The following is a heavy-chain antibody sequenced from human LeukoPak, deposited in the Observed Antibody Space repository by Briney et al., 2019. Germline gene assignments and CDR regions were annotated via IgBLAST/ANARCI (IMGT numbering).Heavy chain of an antibody. CDR3: AKEPGSDVSNWYGAYDI. D-gene: IGHD6-13*01. CDR1: GFTFAKYA. J-gene: IGHJ3*02. CDR2: ITGSGDRT. Sequence: GGSLRLSCAASGFTFAKYAMTWVRQAPGQGLESVSTITGSGDRTYYANSAKGRSTISRDNSRNTLFLQMNSLRADDTAIYYCAKEPGSDVSNWYGAYDIWGQGTVVTVSS. V-gene: IGHV3-23*01.